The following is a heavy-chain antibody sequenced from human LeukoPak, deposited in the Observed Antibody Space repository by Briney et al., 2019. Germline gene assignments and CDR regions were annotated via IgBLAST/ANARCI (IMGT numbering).Heavy chain of an antibody. Sequence: GGSLRLSCAASGFIFRSYWMSWVRQAPGKGLEWVANIKQDGSEKYYVDSVKGRFTISRDNAKNSLYLQMNSLRAEDTAVYYCASLGYFDWLIDYWGQGTLVTVSS. V-gene: IGHV3-7*01. J-gene: IGHJ4*02. CDR1: GFIFRSYW. D-gene: IGHD3-9*01. CDR2: IKQDGSEK. CDR3: ASLGYFDWLIDY.